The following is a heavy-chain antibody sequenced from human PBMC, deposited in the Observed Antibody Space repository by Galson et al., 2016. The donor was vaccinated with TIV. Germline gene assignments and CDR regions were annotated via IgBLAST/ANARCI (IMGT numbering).Heavy chain of an antibody. V-gene: IGHV1-2*04. D-gene: IGHD6-19*01. CDR1: GYTFTEYY. Sequence: SVKVSCKASGYTFTEYYIHWVRQAPGQGLEWMGWINSNSGGTMYAQKFQGWVTMTRDTSTSTVYMELSSLRSEDTAVYYCARVLEVAGTDYWGQGTLVTVSS. CDR2: INSNSGGT. J-gene: IGHJ4*02. CDR3: ARVLEVAGTDY.